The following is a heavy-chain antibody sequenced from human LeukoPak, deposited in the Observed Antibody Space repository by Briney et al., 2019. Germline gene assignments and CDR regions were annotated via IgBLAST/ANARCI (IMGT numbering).Heavy chain of an antibody. CDR1: GYSFTNYA. V-gene: IGHV1-3*01. CDR3: VKGSGYDSNFDY. D-gene: IGHD5-12*01. J-gene: IGHJ4*02. Sequence: ASVKVSCKASGYSFTNYAMHWVRQAPGQRLEWMGWINAGSGNTKYSQKFQGRVTITRDTSASTGHVELSSLRSEDTAVYYCVKGSGYDSNFDYWGQGTLVTVSS. CDR2: INAGSGNT.